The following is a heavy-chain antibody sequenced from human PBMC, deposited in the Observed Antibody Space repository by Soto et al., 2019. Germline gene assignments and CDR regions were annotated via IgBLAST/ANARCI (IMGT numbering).Heavy chain of an antibody. D-gene: IGHD4-17*01. CDR1: GGTFTSYA. CDR2: IIPIFGTA. Sequence: QVQLVQSGAEVEKPGSSVMLSCKAYGGTFTSYAISWVRQAPGQGLEWMGGIIPIFGTANYAQKFQGRVTITEDESTRTAYMELNSLRFEDTGVYYCARDASDYGDPPYFDYWGQGTLVTVSS. V-gene: IGHV1-69*01. J-gene: IGHJ4*02. CDR3: ARDASDYGDPPYFDY.